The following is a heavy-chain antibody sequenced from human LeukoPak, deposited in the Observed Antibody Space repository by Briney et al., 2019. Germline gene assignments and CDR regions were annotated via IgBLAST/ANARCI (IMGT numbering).Heavy chain of an antibody. V-gene: IGHV1-18*01. CDR3: ARAMGAHQGLCYD. J-gene: IGHJ4*02. CDR2: ISPYNGNT. Sequence: ASVKVSCKASGYKFTNYGISWVRQAPGQGLEWMGWISPYNGNTIYAQKLQGRVTMTTDTSTSTAYMELRSLRSDDTAVYYCARAMGAHQGLCYDWGQGTLVTVSS. CDR1: GYKFTNYG. D-gene: IGHD1-26*01.